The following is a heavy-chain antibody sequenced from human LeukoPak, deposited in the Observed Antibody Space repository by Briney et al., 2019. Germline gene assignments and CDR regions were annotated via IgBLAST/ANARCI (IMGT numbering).Heavy chain of an antibody. J-gene: IGHJ6*02. V-gene: IGHV7-4-1*02. Sequence: ASVKVSCKASGYTFTSYAMNWVRQAPGQGLEWMGWINTNTGNPTYAQGSTGRFVFSLDTSVSTAYLQISSLRAEDTAVYYCARVYCSSTSCYYYYGMDVWGQGTTVTVSS. CDR1: GYTFTSYA. CDR2: INTNTGNP. D-gene: IGHD2-2*01. CDR3: ARVYCSSTSCYYYYGMDV.